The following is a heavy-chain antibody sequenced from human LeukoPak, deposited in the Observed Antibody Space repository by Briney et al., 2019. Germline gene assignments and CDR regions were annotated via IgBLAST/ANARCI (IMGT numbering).Heavy chain of an antibody. CDR1: GGSISSYY. D-gene: IGHD6-13*01. Sequence: SETLSLTCTVSGGSISSYYWSWIRQPPGEGLEWIGYIYYSGSTNYNPSLKSRVTISVDTSKNQFSLKLSSVTAADTAVYYCARDYSSRGDWFDPWGQGTLVTVSS. CDR3: ARDYSSRGDWFDP. CDR2: IYYSGST. V-gene: IGHV4-59*01. J-gene: IGHJ5*02.